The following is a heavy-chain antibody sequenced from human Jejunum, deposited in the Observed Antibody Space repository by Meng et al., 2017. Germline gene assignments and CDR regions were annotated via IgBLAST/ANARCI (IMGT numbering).Heavy chain of an antibody. Sequence: HVKLRHVAAEVKEAGAAGNVGSGLSGDTCSSVGISWCRQAPRLGLEWLGWVSPLNGKTSYIHKLQDRLTMTTDTFTSTAYMELRSLRSDDTSVYYCSRDENVIGPTTNWFDPWGQGTLVTVSS. J-gene: IGHJ5*02. V-gene: IGHV1-18*01. D-gene: IGHD1-1*01. CDR3: SRDENVIGPTTNWFDP. CDR2: VSPLNGKT. CDR1: GDTCSSVG.